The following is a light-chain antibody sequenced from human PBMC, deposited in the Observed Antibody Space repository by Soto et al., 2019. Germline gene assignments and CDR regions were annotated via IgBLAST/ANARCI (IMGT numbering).Light chain of an antibody. Sequence: DVRLTQSPSTLSASLGDRVAITCQASQSLGNYLNRCQQRPGTAPQLLISDASHLEPGVPLRFNRQRSDAVFTLLITNLEAEDFATYSCQQYDEFPLTFGVVTRVEV. CDR1: QSLGNY. CDR3: QQYDEFPLT. CDR2: DAS. V-gene: IGKV1-33*01. J-gene: IGKJ4*01.